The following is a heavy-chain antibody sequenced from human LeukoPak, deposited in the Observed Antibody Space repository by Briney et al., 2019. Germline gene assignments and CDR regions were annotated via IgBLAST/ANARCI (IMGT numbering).Heavy chain of an antibody. J-gene: IGHJ4*02. CDR1: GGSFSGYY. V-gene: IGHV4-34*01. CDR3: ARAYDSSGYYSPRFDY. CDR2: INHSGIT. D-gene: IGHD3-22*01. Sequence: SETLSLTCAVYGGSFSGYYWRWIRQPSGKWLEWIGVINHSGITNYNPSLKSRVTISVDTSKNQFSLKMSSVTAADTAVYYCARAYDSSGYYSPRFDYWGQGTLVNVSS.